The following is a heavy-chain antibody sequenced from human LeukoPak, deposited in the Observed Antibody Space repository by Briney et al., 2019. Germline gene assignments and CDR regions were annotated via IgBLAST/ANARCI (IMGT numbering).Heavy chain of an antibody. V-gene: IGHV3-7*01. J-gene: IGHJ4*02. Sequence: GGSLRLSCAASGFTFSSYWMSWVRQAPGRGLEWVANIKQDGGEKYYVDSVKGRFTISRDNAKNSLYLQMNSLRAEDTAVYYCARALELIVGGTPDYFDYWGQGTLVTVSS. CDR1: GFTFSSYW. CDR2: IKQDGGEK. CDR3: ARALELIVGGTPDYFDY. D-gene: IGHD1-26*01.